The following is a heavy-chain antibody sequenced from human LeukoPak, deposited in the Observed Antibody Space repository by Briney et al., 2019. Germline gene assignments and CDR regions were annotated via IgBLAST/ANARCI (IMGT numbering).Heavy chain of an antibody. V-gene: IGHV3-48*03. CDR2: ISRSGSTI. CDR3: ARAAVPAAPAYYYGMDV. CDR1: GFTFSSYE. J-gene: IGHJ6*02. Sequence: GGSLRLSCAASGFTFSSYEMNWVRQAPGKGLEWVSYISRSGSTIYYADSVKGRFTISRDNAKNSLYLQMNSLRAEDTAVYYCARAAVPAAPAYYYGMDVWGQGTTVTVSS. D-gene: IGHD2-2*01.